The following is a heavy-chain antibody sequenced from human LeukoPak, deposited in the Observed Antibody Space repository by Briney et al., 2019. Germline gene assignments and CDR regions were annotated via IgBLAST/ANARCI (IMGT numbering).Heavy chain of an antibody. Sequence: ASVKVSCKASGYTFTSYDINWVRQATGQGLERMGWMNPNSGNTGYAQKFQGRVTMTRNTSISTAYMELSSLRSEDTAVYYCASATTYYDFWSGYYSYYYYGMDVWGQGTTVTVSS. CDR1: GYTFTSYD. J-gene: IGHJ6*02. CDR3: ASATTYYDFWSGYYSYYYYGMDV. CDR2: MNPNSGNT. D-gene: IGHD3-3*01. V-gene: IGHV1-8*01.